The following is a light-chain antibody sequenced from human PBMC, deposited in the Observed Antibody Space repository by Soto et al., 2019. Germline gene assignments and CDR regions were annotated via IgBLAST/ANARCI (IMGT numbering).Light chain of an antibody. J-gene: IGLJ3*02. V-gene: IGLV1-44*01. CDR3: AACDDSLNGRV. CDR1: SSNIGSNP. CDR2: SND. Sequence: QSVLTQPPSTSGTPGQRVTISCSGSSSNIGSNPVNWYQQLPGMAPKLLIYSNDQRPSGVPDRFSGSKSGTSVSLAISGLQAEDEADYYCAACDDSLNGRVFGGGTKLTVL.